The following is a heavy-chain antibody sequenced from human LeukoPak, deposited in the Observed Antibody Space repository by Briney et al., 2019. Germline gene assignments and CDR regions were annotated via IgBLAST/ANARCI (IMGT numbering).Heavy chain of an antibody. D-gene: IGHD3-10*01. CDR3: AYSGWFGESNWFDP. J-gene: IGHJ5*02. CDR1: GYTFTSYY. V-gene: IGHV1-46*03. CDR2: INPSDGST. Sequence: ASVKVSCKASGYTFTSYYIHLVRQAPGQGFEWMAIINPSDGSTTNSQKFQGRVTMTRDTSTSTVYMELSSLRSEDTAVYYCAYSGWFGESNWFDPWGQGTLVTVSS.